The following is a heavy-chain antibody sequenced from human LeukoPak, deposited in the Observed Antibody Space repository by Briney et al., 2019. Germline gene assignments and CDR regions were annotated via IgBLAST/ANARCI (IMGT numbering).Heavy chain of an antibody. CDR3: ARQGLRWYPQGFDY. Sequence: SETLSLTCTVSGGSIRSSYYYWGWIRQPPGKGLEWIGSIYDSGSTYYNPSLKSRVTISVDTSKNQFSLKLNSVTAADTAVYYCARQGLRWYPQGFDYWGQGTLVTVSS. CDR2: IYDSGST. J-gene: IGHJ4*02. CDR1: GGSIRSSYYY. V-gene: IGHV4-39*01. D-gene: IGHD4-23*01.